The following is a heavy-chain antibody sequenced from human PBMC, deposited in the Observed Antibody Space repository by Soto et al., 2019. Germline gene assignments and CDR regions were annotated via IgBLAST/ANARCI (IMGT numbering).Heavy chain of an antibody. V-gene: IGHV3-23*01. CDR3: AKSSYYYDSSGYYYVQHYYYGMDV. CDR1: GFTFSNYA. CDR2: ISGTGGST. J-gene: IGHJ6*02. D-gene: IGHD3-22*01. Sequence: PGGSLRLSCGASGFTFSNYAMSWVRQAPGKGLEWVSAISGTGGSTYYADSVKGRFTISRDNSKNTLYLQMNSLRAEDTAVYYCAKSSYYYDSSGYYYVQHYYYGMDVWGQGTTVTVSS.